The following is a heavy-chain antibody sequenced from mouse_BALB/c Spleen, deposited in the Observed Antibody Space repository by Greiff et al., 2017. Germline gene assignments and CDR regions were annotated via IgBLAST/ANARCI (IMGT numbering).Heavy chain of an antibody. D-gene: IGHD4-1*01. CDR3: TRWDWDGYYAMDY. V-gene: IGHV1-5*01. CDR1: GYSFTSYW. Sequence: EVKLQESGTVLARPGASVKMSCKASGYSFTSYWMHWVKQRPGQGLEWIGAIYPGNSDTSYNQKFKGKAKLTAVTSASTAYMELSSLTNEDSAVYYCTRWDWDGYYAMDYWGQGTSVTVSS. CDR2: IYPGNSDT. J-gene: IGHJ4*01.